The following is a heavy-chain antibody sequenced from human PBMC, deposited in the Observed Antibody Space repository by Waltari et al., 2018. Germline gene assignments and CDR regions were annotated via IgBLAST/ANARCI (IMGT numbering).Heavy chain of an antibody. CDR2: INSDGSDT. Sequence: EGQLVEPGGGLVQPGGSLKLSCAASGFTFSSFWMHWVRQVPGQGLVWVSRINSDGSDTSYADSVRGRFTVSRDNAKNMAYLQMNSLRAEDTAIYYCTRDSPSWIWGQGTMVSVSS. CDR3: TRDSPSWI. CDR1: GFTFSSFW. J-gene: IGHJ3*02. V-gene: IGHV3-74*01.